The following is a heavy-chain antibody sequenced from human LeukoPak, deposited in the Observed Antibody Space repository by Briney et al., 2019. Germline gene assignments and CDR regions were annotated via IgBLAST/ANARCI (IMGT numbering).Heavy chain of an antibody. CDR2: ISSSSSYI. D-gene: IGHD3-22*01. CDR3: WTYYYDSSGPHFDY. J-gene: IGHJ4*02. V-gene: IGHV3-21*01. CDR1: GFTFSSYS. Sequence: GGSLRLSCAASGFTFSSYSTNWVRQAPGKGLEWVSSISSSSSYIYYADSVKGRFTISRDNAKNSLYLQMNSLRAEDTAVYYCWTYYYDSSGPHFDYWGQGTLVTVSS.